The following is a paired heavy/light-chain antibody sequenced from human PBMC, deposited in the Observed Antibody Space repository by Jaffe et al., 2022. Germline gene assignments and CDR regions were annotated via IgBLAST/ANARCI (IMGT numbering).Light chain of an antibody. V-gene: IGKV3-11*01. CDR3: QQRSNWPPWT. J-gene: IGKJ1*01. Sequence: EIVLTQSPATLSLSPGERATLSCRASQSVSSYLAWYQQKPGQAPRLLIYDASNRATGIPARFSGSGSGTDFTLTISSLEPEDFAVYYCQQRSNWPPWTFGQGTKVEIK. CDR2: DAS. CDR1: QSVSSY.
Heavy chain of an antibody. Sequence: EVQLVESGGGLVQPGGSLRLSCAASGFTFSSYWMSWVRQAPGKGLEWVANIKQDGSEKYYVDSVKGRFTISRDNAKNSLYLQMNSLRAEDTAVYYCASSEGAARPVYYYYYYYMDVWGKGTTVTVSS. J-gene: IGHJ6*03. CDR3: ASSEGAARPVYYYYYYYMDV. CDR2: IKQDGSEK. D-gene: IGHD6-6*01. CDR1: GFTFSSYW. V-gene: IGHV3-7*01.